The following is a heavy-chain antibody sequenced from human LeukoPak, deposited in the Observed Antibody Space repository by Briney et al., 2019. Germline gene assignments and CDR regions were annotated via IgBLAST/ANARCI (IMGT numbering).Heavy chain of an antibody. CDR1: GGSISSDTYF. CDR2: IYFTGNT. Sequence: SETLSLTCTVSGGSISSDTYFWGWIRQPPGKGLEWIANIYFTGNTYYNPSLKSRATISVDTSKNQLSLTLSSVTAADTAVYYCASEAHRGGGFDSWGQGTQVTVSS. J-gene: IGHJ4*02. D-gene: IGHD3-16*01. CDR3: ASEAHRGGGFDS. V-gene: IGHV4-39*01.